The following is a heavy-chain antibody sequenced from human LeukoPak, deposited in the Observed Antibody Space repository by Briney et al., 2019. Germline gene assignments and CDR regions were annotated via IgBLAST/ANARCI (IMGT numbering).Heavy chain of an antibody. CDR2: ISGSGART. CDR3: ARGSGYSSCWNDY. V-gene: IGHV3-23*01. Sequence: GGSLRLSCAASGFTFSTFAMSWVRQAPGKGLEWVSAISGSGARTYYADSVKGRFTISRENSKNTLYLQMNSLRAEDTAVYYCARGSGYSSCWNDYWGQGTLVTVSS. D-gene: IGHD6-13*01. J-gene: IGHJ4*02. CDR1: GFTFSTFA.